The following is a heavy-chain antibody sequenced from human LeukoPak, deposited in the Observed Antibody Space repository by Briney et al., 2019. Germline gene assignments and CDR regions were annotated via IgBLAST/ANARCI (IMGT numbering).Heavy chain of an antibody. V-gene: IGHV3-13*01. D-gene: IGHD6-19*01. Sequence: PGGSLRLSCAASGFTFSSYDMHWVRQATGKGLEWVSAIGTAGDTYYPGSVKGRFTISRENAKNSLYLQMNSLRAGDTAVYYCARRCRSYSSGWYDVYRGQGTLVTVSS. CDR3: ARRCRSYSSGWYDVY. CDR1: GFTFSSYD. CDR2: IGTAGDT. J-gene: IGHJ4*02.